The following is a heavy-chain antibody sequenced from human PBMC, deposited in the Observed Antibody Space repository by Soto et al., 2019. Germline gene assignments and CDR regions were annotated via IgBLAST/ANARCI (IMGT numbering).Heavy chain of an antibody. D-gene: IGHD2-2*01. CDR3: ARGAGPVVPAAMIHYYYYYGMDV. J-gene: IGHJ6*02. CDR1: GYTFTSYA. V-gene: IGHV1-3*01. CDR2: INAGNGNT. Sequence: ASVKVSCKASGYTFTSYAMHWLRQSPGQRLEWMGWINAGNGNTKYSQKLQGRVTISADKSISTAYLQWSSLKASDTAMYYCARGAGPVVPAAMIHYYYYYGMDVWGQGTTVTVS.